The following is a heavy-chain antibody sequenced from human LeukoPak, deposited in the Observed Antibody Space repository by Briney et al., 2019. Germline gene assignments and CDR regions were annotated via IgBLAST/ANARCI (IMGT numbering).Heavy chain of an antibody. CDR1: EFSVGSNY. D-gene: IGHD2-15*01. J-gene: IGHJ4*02. V-gene: IGHV3-66*01. Sequence: PGGSLRLSCAASEFSVGSNYMTWVRQAPGKGLEWVSLIYSGGSTYYADSVKGRFTISRDNSKNTLYLQMNTLRAEDTAVYFCAKSPVSSCRGSFCYPFDYWGQGNLVTVSS. CDR3: AKSPVSSCRGSFCYPFDY. CDR2: IYSGGST.